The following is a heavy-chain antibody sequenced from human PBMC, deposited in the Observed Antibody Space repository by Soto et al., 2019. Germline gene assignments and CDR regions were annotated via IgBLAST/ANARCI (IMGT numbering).Heavy chain of an antibody. D-gene: IGHD3-22*01. CDR2: IYPDDSDT. CDR1: GYSFTNYW. CDR3: ARHEPPLLKDQSNTRGFYPPQYNLDF. V-gene: IGHV5-51*01. Sequence: GESLKISCKAFGYSFTNYWIGWVRQMPGKGLEWMGVIYPDDSDTRYSPSFQGQVTISADKSISTAYLQWSSLKVSDTAIYYCARHEPPLLKDQSNTRGFYPPQYNLDFWGQGTLVTV. J-gene: IGHJ4*02.